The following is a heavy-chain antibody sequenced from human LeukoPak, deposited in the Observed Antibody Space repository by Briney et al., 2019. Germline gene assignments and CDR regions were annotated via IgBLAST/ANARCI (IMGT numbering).Heavy chain of an antibody. CDR2: IYYSGST. CDR1: GGSMSRYY. CDR3: ARLVYAGRGYYFDY. D-gene: IGHD3-22*01. J-gene: IGHJ4*02. Sequence: SETLSLTCTVSGGSMSRYYWNWIRQPPGTGMELMGYIYYSGSTNYNPSLKSRLTISVDTSKNQFPMKLSSVTAAVTAMYYGARLVYAGRGYYFDYWGQGTLVTVSS. V-gene: IGHV4-59*01.